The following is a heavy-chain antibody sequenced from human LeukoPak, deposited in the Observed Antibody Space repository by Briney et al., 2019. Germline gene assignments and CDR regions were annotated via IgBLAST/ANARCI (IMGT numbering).Heavy chain of an antibody. V-gene: IGHV1-2*06. CDR2: INPNSGGT. D-gene: IGHD3/OR15-3a*01. CDR1: GYTFTDYY. CDR3: ARGGEVDFWGDY. J-gene: IGHJ4*02. Sequence: ASVEVSCKASGYTFTDYYVQWVRQAPGQGLEWMGRINPNSGGTNYAQKFQGRVTMTRDTSISTAYVELSRLRSDDTAVYYCARGGEVDFWGDYWGQGTLVTVSS.